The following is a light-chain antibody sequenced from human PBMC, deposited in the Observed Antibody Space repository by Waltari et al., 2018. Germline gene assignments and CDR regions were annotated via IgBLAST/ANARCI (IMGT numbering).Light chain of an antibody. Sequence: SYELTQPPSVSVSPGQTASITCSGDRLPPKYVCWYQQKPGQSPVGVIYKDDKRPSGIPERFSGSTSGNTATLTIRGTQAVDEADYYCQAWDSSVAVFGGGTKLTVL. J-gene: IGLJ2*01. CDR1: RLPPKY. V-gene: IGLV3-1*01. CDR2: KDD. CDR3: QAWDSSVAV.